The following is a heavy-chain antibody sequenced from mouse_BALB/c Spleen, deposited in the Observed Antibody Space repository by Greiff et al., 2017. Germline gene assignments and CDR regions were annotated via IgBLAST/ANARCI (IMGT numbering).Heavy chain of an antibody. Sequence: EVHLVESGGGLVQPGGSRKLSCAASGFTFSSFGMHWVRQAPEKGLEWVAYISSGSSTIYYADTVKGRFTISRDNPKNTLFLQMTSLRSEDTAMYYCARGLAPMDYWGQGTSVTVSS. V-gene: IGHV5-17*02. D-gene: IGHD4-1*01. CDR3: ARGLAPMDY. CDR1: GFTFSSFG. CDR2: ISSGSSTI. J-gene: IGHJ4*01.